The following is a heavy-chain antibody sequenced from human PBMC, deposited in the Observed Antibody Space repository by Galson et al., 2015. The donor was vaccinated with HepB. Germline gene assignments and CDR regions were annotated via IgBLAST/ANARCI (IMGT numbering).Heavy chain of an antibody. V-gene: IGHV3-15*01. J-gene: IGHJ1*01. D-gene: IGHD6-19*01. Sequence: SLRLSCAASGFTFRHAWMRWVRQRPGKGLEWVGRMKSRSDGYITQYAAPVKGRFTISRDDSRDVLFLQMNYLQSEDTGIYYCVTEEQWRGWGQGTLVTASP. CDR1: GFTFRHAW. CDR3: VTEEQWRG. CDR2: MKSRSDGYIT.